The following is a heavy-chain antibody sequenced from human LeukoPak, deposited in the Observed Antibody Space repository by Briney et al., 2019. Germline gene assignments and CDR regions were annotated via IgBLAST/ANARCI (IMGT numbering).Heavy chain of an antibody. CDR2: INHSGST. CDR3: ARARRYYDILTTFDY. D-gene: IGHD3-9*01. V-gene: IGHV4-34*01. J-gene: IGHJ4*02. CDR1: GGSFSGYY. Sequence: PSETLSLTCAVYGGSFSGYYWSWIRQPPGKGLEWIGEINHSGSTNYNPSLKSRVTISVDTPKNQFSLKLSSVTAADTAVYYCARARRYYDILTTFDYWGQGTLVTVSS.